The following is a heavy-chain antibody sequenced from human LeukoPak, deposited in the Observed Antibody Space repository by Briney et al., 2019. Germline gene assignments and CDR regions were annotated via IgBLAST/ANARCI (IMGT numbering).Heavy chain of an antibody. Sequence: HRASVKVSCKASGGTFSSYAISWVRQAPGQGLEWMGGIIPIFGTANYAQKFQGRVTITADESTSTAYMELSSLRSEDSAVYYCARDPSRDGYNSSDYWGQGTLVTVSS. V-gene: IGHV1-69*13. CDR1: GGTFSSYA. CDR3: ARDPSRDGYNSSDY. J-gene: IGHJ4*02. CDR2: IIPIFGTA. D-gene: IGHD5-24*01.